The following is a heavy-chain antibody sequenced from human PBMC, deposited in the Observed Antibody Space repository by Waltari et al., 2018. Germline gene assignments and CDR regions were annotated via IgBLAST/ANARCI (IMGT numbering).Heavy chain of an antibody. CDR1: GYTLTELS. CDR2: FGPEDDET. D-gene: IGHD3-22*01. J-gene: IGHJ4*02. V-gene: IGHV1-24*01. Sequence: QVQLVQSGAEVKKPGASVKVSCKVSGYTLTELSMPWVRQAPGKGLEWMGGFGPEDDETIYAQKCQGRVPMTEDTSTDTAYMELSSLRSEDTAVYYCATFRGYYYDSSGLDYWGQGTLVTVSS. CDR3: ATFRGYYYDSSGLDY.